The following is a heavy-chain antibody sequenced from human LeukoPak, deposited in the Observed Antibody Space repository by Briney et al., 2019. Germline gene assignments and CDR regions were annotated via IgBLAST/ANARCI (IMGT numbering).Heavy chain of an antibody. CDR2: ISAYNGNT. Sequence: ASVKVSCKASGYTFTSYGISWVRQAPGQGLEWMGWISAYNGNTNYAQKLQGRVTMTTDTSTSTAYMELRSLRSDDAAVYYCARHSTFFGVGYSYGYPLYWYFDLWGQGTLVTVSS. CDR3: ARHSTFFGVGYSYGYPLYWYFDL. J-gene: IGHJ2*01. D-gene: IGHD5-18*01. V-gene: IGHV1-18*01. CDR1: GYTFTSYG.